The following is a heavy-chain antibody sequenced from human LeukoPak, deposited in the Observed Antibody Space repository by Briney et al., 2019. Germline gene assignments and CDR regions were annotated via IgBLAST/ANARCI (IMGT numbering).Heavy chain of an antibody. V-gene: IGHV1-2*02. D-gene: IGHD5-18*01. CDR1: GYTFTGYY. CDR2: INPNSGDT. Sequence: ASVKVSCKASGYTFTGYYMHWVRQAPGQGLEWMGWINPNSGDTHYAQKFQGRVTMTRDTSISTAYMELSRLRSDDTAVYYCARDQGRGYSYGLYYFDYWGQGTLVTVSS. J-gene: IGHJ4*02. CDR3: ARDQGRGYSYGLYYFDY.